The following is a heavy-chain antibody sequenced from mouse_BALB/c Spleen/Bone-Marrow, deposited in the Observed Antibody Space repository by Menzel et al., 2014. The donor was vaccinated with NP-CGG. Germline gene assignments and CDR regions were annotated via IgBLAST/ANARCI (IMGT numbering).Heavy chain of an antibody. D-gene: IGHD2-2*01. Sequence: EVKLMGSGGGLVQPGGSLKLSCVASGFTFSIYGMSWVRQTPDKRLELVATINNNGGRTYYPEIVKGQLTISRDNAKTTLCRHMCSLKSEDTAMYYCARGYGWYFDVWGAGTTVTVSS. V-gene: IGHV5-6-3*01. CDR3: ARGYGWYFDV. CDR2: INNNGGRT. CDR1: GFTFSIYG. J-gene: IGHJ1*01.